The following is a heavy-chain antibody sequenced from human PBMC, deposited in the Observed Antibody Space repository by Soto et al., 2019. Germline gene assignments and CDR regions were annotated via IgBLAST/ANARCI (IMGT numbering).Heavy chain of an antibody. D-gene: IGHD4-17*01. CDR3: HLLRSTDGFDI. J-gene: IGHJ3*02. Sequence: PGKGLEWVGRTRNTANRDTTEYAASVKGKFPISRDDSNDSLYLQMNSLKSVDTAVYYCHLLRSTDGFDIWGQGTMVTVSS. CDR2: TRNTANRDTT. V-gene: IGHV3-72*01.